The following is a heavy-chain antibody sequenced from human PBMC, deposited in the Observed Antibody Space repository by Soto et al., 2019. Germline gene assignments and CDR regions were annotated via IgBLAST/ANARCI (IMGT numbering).Heavy chain of an antibody. Sequence: GGSLRLSCVASGFTFNSYSMNWVRQAPGKGLEWVSSVSSANAYIYYADSVKGRFTISRDNARNSLYLQMNSLRAEDTAAYYCARYRRDYGDYSSHIDYWGQGTLVTVSS. D-gene: IGHD4-17*01. CDR2: VSSANAYI. CDR1: GFTFNSYS. J-gene: IGHJ4*02. CDR3: ARYRRDYGDYSSHIDY. V-gene: IGHV3-21*04.